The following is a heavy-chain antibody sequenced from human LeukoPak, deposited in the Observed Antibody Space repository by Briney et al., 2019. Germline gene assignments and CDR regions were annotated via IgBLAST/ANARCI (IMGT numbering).Heavy chain of an antibody. Sequence: SETLSLTCTVSGSISSYYWSWIRQPPGKGLEWIGYIYTSGSTNYNPSLKSRVTISVDTSKNQFSLDLSSMTAADTAVYYCARQKCTSTSCLTKNAFDIWGQGTMVTVSS. CDR2: IYTSGST. V-gene: IGHV4-4*09. J-gene: IGHJ3*02. CDR3: ARQKCTSTSCLTKNAFDI. D-gene: IGHD2-2*01. CDR1: GSISSYY.